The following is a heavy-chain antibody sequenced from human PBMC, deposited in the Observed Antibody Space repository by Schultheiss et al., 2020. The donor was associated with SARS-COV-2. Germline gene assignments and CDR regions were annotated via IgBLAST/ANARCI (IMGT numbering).Heavy chain of an antibody. V-gene: IGHV3-23*01. D-gene: IGHD2-2*01. CDR2: IGGSGGNT. CDR1: GFTFSSYE. J-gene: IGHJ6*02. Sequence: GGSLRLSCAASGFTFSSYEMNWVRQAPGKGLEWVSGIGGSGGNTYYVDSVKGRFTISRDNSKNTLYLQMNSLRAEDTAVYYCARDQRDCSSTSCYYYYGMDVWGQGTTVTVSS. CDR3: ARDQRDCSSTSCYYYYGMDV.